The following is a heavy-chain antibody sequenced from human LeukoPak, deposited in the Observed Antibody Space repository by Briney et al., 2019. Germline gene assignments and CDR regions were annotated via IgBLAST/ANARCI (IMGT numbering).Heavy chain of an antibody. J-gene: IGHJ5*02. CDR1: GGSISSYY. Sequence: PSETLSLTCTVSGGSISSYYWSWIRQPPGKGLEWIGYIYYSGSTNYNPSLKSRVTISVDTSKNQFSLKLSSVTAADTAVYYCARDGGCYYNWFDPWGQGTLVTVSS. CDR2: IYYSGST. CDR3: ARDGGCYYNWFDP. V-gene: IGHV4-59*01. D-gene: IGHD2-21*01.